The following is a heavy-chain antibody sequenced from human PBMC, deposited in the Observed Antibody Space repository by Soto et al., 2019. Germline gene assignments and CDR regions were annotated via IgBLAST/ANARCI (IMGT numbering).Heavy chain of an antibody. CDR1: GFTFSSYA. Sequence: SGGSLRLSCAASGFTFSSYAMHWVRQAPGKGLEWVAVISYDGSNKYYADSVKGRFTISRDNSKNTLYLQMNSLRAEDTAVYYCAKGPPSVAIDYWGLGTLGTVSS. CDR3: AKGPPSVAIDY. J-gene: IGHJ4*01. V-gene: IGHV3-30-3*01. CDR2: ISYDGSNK. D-gene: IGHD2-15*01.